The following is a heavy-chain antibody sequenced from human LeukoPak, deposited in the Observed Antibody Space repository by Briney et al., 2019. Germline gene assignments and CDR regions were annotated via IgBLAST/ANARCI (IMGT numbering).Heavy chain of an antibody. CDR1: GFTFTTYA. CDR2: ISGGGGDT. J-gene: IGHJ3*02. V-gene: IGHV3-23*01. Sequence: GGSLRLSCAASGFTFTTYAMSWVRQAPGKGLEWVSGISGGGGDTFYADSVKGRFTISRDNSKNTVYLQMNSLRAEDTAVYYCAKDFGKVVVFDAFDIWGQGTMVIVSS. D-gene: IGHD3-22*01. CDR3: AKDFGKVVVFDAFDI.